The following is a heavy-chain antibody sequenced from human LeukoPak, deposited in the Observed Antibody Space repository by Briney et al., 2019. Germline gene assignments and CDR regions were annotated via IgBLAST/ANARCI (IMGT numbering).Heavy chain of an antibody. CDR2: INPSDGST. CDR3: ARVEGDYALGTVSAYYFDY. D-gene: IGHD4-17*01. J-gene: IGHJ4*02. V-gene: IGHV1-46*01. CDR1: GYTFTSYY. Sequence: ASVKVSCKASGYTFTSYYMHWVRQAPGQGLEWMGIINPSDGSTDYAQKFQGRVTMTRDTSTSTVYMELSSLRSEDTAVYYCARVEGDYALGTVSAYYFDYWGQGTLVTVSS.